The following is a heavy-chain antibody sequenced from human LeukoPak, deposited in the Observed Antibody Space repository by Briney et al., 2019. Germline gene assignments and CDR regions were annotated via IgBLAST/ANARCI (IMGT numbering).Heavy chain of an antibody. CDR3: AELGITMIGGV. CDR2: IKQDGSEK. D-gene: IGHD3-10*02. Sequence: GGSLRLSCAASGFTFSTYWMIWVRQVPGKGREWGANIKQDGSEKYYVGSVKGRFTISRDNAKNSLYLQMNSLRGEDTAVYYCAELGITMIGGVWGKGTTVTISS. CDR1: GFTFSTYW. V-gene: IGHV3-7*01. J-gene: IGHJ6*04.